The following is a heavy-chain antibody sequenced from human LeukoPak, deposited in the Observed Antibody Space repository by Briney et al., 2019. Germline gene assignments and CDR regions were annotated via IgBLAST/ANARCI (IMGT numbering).Heavy chain of an antibody. Sequence: QSGGSLRLSCAASGFTFTHYWMCWIRQAPGKGLGWVANIHQDGSQQYYLDSVEGRFTISRDNAKNSLYLQMDNLRAEDTAVYYCSNGIYSSSYWGRGTLVTVSS. CDR2: IHQDGSQQ. J-gene: IGHJ4*02. V-gene: IGHV3-7*01. D-gene: IGHD6-6*01. CDR1: GFTFTHYW. CDR3: SNGIYSSSY.